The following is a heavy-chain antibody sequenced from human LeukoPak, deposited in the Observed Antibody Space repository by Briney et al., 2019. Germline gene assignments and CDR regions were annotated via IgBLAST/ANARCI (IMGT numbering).Heavy chain of an antibody. V-gene: IGHV4-59*08. D-gene: IGHD6-19*01. CDR1: GGSLSSYY. J-gene: IGHJ4*02. CDR2: VYHRGST. Sequence: PSETLSLTCTGSGGSLSSYYWSWIRQPPGKGLEWLWYVYHRGSTNSNPSLKSRVNISVATSKNQFSLKLNAVTAADTAVYYCARLGGRAAVAGTIDYWGQGTLVTGSS. CDR3: ARLGGRAAVAGTIDY.